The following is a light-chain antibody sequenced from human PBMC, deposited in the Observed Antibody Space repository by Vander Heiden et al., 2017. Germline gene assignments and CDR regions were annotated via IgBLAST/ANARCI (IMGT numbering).Light chain of an antibody. CDR3: QWITSDLALT. CDR2: APS. Sequence: IQITQSPSSLSASVGDRGTRTCRASQGISNYLAWYKQKPVKVPKLLIYAPSTLQARVPSRHTRSRSRKYFTLTSSILPPGPVAAYCFQWITSDLALTSGHGTKVDIK. CDR1: QGISNY. J-gene: IGKJ3*01. V-gene: IGKV1-27*01.